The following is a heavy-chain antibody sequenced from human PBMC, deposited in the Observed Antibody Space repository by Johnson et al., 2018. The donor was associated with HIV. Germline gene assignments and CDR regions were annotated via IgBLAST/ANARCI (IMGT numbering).Heavy chain of an antibody. CDR1: GFSFNDYG. V-gene: IGHV3-20*04. D-gene: IGHD3-10*01. J-gene: IGHJ3*01. Sequence: VRLVESGGSVVRPGGSLRLSCAASGFSFNDYGMNWVRQVPGKGLEWVSTINWNGARTGYVDSMKGRFTISRDNAKNTLYLQMTSLRQDDTAVYSCYCTEHFGAGSESKGTFDAWGQGTMVTVSS. CDR2: INWNGART. CDR3: YCTEHFGAGSESKGTFDA.